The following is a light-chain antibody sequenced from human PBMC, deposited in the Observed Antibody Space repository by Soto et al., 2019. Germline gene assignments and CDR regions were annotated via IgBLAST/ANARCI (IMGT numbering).Light chain of an antibody. Sequence: QSVLTQPASVSGSPGQSITISCTGTSSDVGTYKYVSWYQQLPGKAPKLMIYEVSNRPSGVSNRFSGSKSGNTASLTISELQAEDEADYYCSSYTSRSTPVFGGGTQLTVL. J-gene: IGLJ2*01. CDR3: SSYTSRSTPV. CDR1: SSDVGTYKY. V-gene: IGLV2-14*01. CDR2: EVS.